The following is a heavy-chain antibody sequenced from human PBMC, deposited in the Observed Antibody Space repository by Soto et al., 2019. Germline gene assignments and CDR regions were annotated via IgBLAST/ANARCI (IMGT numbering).Heavy chain of an antibody. Sequence: QVQLVQSGAEVKKPGSSVKVSCKASGGTFSSYTISWVRQAPGQGLEWMGRIIPILGIANYAQKFQGRVTITADKSTSTAYMELSSLRSEDTAVYYCARLSVTDYYYYGMDVWGQGTTVTVSS. CDR2: IIPILGIA. V-gene: IGHV1-69*02. CDR3: ARLSVTDYYYYGMDV. D-gene: IGHD4-17*01. CDR1: GGTFSSYT. J-gene: IGHJ6*02.